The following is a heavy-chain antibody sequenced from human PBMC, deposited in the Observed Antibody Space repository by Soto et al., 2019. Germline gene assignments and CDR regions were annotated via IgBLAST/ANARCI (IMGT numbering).Heavy chain of an antibody. CDR2: INPNSGGT. D-gene: IGHD3-10*01. V-gene: IGHV1-2*02. Sequence: QGLEWMGWINPNSGGTNYAQKFQGRVTMTRDTSIITAYMELSRRRSDDTAVYYRARDHESGDHWCDSWGQAILITVS. J-gene: IGHJ5*01. CDR3: ARDHESGDHWCDS.